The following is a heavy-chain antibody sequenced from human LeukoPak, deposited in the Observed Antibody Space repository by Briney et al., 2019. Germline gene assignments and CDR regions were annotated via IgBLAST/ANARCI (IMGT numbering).Heavy chain of an antibody. CDR3: ASLGIGYYYFDF. V-gene: IGHV4-39*07. J-gene: IGHJ4*02. CDR1: GGSISSSSYY. CDR2: WYNNGTS. Sequence: SETLSLTCTVSGGSISSSSYYWTWIRQSPGKGLEWIGSWYNNGTSYYNPSLQSRVTISVDTSKNHFSLQLISLTAADTAVFYCASLGIGYYYFDFWGQGILVTVSS. D-gene: IGHD3-22*01.